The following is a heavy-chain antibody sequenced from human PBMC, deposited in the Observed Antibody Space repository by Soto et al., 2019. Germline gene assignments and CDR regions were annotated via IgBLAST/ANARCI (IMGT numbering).Heavy chain of an antibody. D-gene: IGHD3-10*01. J-gene: IGHJ6*03. CDR2: INDSGNI. V-gene: IGHV4-34*01. CDR3: ARGLILWFGEISRRGGYYYDVDV. Sequence: QAQLQQWGAGLLKPSETLSLTCAVYGGSFSGYQWSWIRQTPGKGLEWIGEINDSGNINYNPSLTSRLTIVVDTPKRQISLKLSAVAAADTAVYYCARGLILWFGEISRRGGYYYDVDVWGKGTTVTVSS. CDR1: GGSFSGYQ.